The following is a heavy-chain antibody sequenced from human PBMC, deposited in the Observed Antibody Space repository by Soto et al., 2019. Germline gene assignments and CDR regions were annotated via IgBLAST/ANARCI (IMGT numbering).Heavy chain of an antibody. Sequence: DVRLVESGGGLVQPGGSLRLSCAASSFTFSSYWLSWVRQAPGKGLEWVATIKRDGSENYYVDSVKGRFTISRDNAKNSLYLQMSSLRADDTAVYYCARDGPFISVAAPAFQYAMDVWGQGTTVTVS. CDR2: IKRDGSEN. CDR1: SFTFSSYW. J-gene: IGHJ6*02. CDR3: ARDGPFISVAAPAFQYAMDV. V-gene: IGHV3-7*03. D-gene: IGHD6-19*01.